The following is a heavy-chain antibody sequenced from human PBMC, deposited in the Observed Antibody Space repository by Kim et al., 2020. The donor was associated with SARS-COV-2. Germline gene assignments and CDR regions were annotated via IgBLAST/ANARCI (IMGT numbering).Heavy chain of an antibody. J-gene: IGHJ3*02. CDR3: ARADQWRAFDI. D-gene: IGHD6-19*01. V-gene: IGHV4-59*11. CDR1: GGSISSHY. CDR2: VYFSGIT. Sequence: SETLSLTCTVSGGSISSHYWSWIRQPPGKGLEWIGYVYFSGITNYNPSPKSRVTISVDTSKNQFSLKLTAVTAADTAVYYCARADQWRAFDIWGQGALV.